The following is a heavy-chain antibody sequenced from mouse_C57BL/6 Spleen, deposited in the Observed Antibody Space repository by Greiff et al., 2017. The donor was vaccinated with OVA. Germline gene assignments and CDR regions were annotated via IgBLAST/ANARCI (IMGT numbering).Heavy chain of an antibody. Sequence: QVQLQQSGPGLVQPSQSLSITCTVSGFSLTSYGVHWVRQSPGKGLEWLGVIWSGGSTDYNAAFISRLSISKDNSKSKVFFKINNLQADDTAIYYCARNGYGNPYYYAMDYWGQGTSVTVSS. CDR3: ARNGYGNPYYYAMDY. J-gene: IGHJ4*01. CDR1: GFSLTSYG. D-gene: IGHD2-1*01. CDR2: IWSGGST. V-gene: IGHV2-2*01.